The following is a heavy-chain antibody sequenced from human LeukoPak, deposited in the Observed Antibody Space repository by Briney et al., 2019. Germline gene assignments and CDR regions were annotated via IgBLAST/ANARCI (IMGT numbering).Heavy chain of an antibody. J-gene: IGHJ3*02. CDR3: ARDQGGYYDFWSGYPHDAFDI. Sequence: GGSLRLSCAASGFTFSSYWMSWVRQAPGKGLEWVANIKQDGSEKYYVDSVKGRFTISRDNAKNSLYLQMNSLRAEDTAVYYCARDQGGYYDFWSGYPHDAFDIWGQGTMVTVSS. V-gene: IGHV3-7*01. CDR2: IKQDGSEK. D-gene: IGHD3-3*01. CDR1: GFTFSSYW.